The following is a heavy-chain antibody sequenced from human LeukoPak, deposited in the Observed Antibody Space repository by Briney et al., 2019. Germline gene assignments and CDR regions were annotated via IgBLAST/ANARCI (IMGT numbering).Heavy chain of an antibody. D-gene: IGHD6-19*01. CDR3: ARDSPAVSGRYNS. Sequence: ASVKVSCKASGYTFIGCYLHWVRQAPGQGLEWMGWINPNTGDTNYAQNFQGRVTMTRDTSITTAYMELSSLRSDDTAVYYCARDSPAVSGRYNSWGQGTLATVSS. CDR2: INPNTGDT. CDR1: GYTFIGCY. J-gene: IGHJ4*02. V-gene: IGHV1-2*02.